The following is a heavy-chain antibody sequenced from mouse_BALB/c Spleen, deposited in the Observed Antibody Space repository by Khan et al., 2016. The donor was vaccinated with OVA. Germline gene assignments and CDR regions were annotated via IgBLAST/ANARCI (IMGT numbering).Heavy chain of an antibody. J-gene: IGHJ4*01. CDR1: GFSLTNYG. CDR3: ARQPHYHYNVMDY. CDR2: IWSDGST. V-gene: IGHV2-6-1*01. D-gene: IGHD2-4*01. Sequence: QVQLKESGPGLVAPSQSLSITCTISGFSLTNYGVHWVRQPPGKGLEWLVVIWSDGSTTYNSALKSRLTITKDNSKSHVFLEMNSLQTDDTAIYVSARQPHYHYNVMDYWGQGTSVTVAS.